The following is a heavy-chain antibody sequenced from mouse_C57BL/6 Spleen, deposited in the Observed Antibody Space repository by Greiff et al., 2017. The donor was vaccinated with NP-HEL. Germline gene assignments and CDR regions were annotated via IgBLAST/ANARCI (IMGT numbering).Heavy chain of an antibody. CDR1: GYTFTSYG. Sequence: VQLQQSGAELARPGASVKLSCKASGYTFTSYGISWVKQRTGQGLEWIGEIYPRSGNTYYNEKFKGKATLTADKSSSTAYMELRSLTSEDSAVYVCASGDYGSSDWYFDVWGTGTTVTVSS. V-gene: IGHV1-81*01. CDR2: IYPRSGNT. CDR3: ASGDYGSSDWYFDV. J-gene: IGHJ1*03. D-gene: IGHD1-1*01.